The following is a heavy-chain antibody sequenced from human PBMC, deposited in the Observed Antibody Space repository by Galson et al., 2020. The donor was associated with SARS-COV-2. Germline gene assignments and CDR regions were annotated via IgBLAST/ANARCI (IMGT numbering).Heavy chain of an antibody. CDR3: AGDNGGYFDY. CDR1: IGSISGYF. D-gene: IGHD3-16*01. CDR2: IYSTGSS. J-gene: IGHJ4*02. V-gene: IGHV4-4*07. Sequence: SETLSLTCTVSIGSISGYFWSWIRQPAGREPEWIGRIYSTGSSNYNPSLKSRVSMSIDTSKKQFSLKLNSVTAADTAGYYCAGDNGGYFDYWGQGTLVTVSS.